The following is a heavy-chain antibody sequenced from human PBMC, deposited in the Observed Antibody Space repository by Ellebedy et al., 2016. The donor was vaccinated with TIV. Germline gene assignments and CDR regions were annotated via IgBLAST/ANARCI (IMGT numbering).Heavy chain of an antibody. Sequence: GESLKISCAASGFTFSSFAMHWVRQAPGKGLEWLSVISSDGSNTYHADSVKGRFTITGDNSKNTLYLQMNRLRTEDTAVYFCAKGSSSGFTYDRVGFEYWGQGALVTVSS. CDR2: ISSDGSNT. D-gene: IGHD3-22*01. J-gene: IGHJ4*02. V-gene: IGHV3-23*01. CDR1: GFTFSSFA. CDR3: AKGSSSGFTYDRVGFEY.